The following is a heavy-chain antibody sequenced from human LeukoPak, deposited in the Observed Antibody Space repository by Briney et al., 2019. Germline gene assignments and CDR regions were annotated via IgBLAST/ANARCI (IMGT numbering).Heavy chain of an antibody. Sequence: ASVNVSCTASGYTFTTYGISWVRQAPGQGLEWMGWISAYNGNTNYAQNLQGRVTMTTDTSTSTAYMELRSLRSDDTAVYYCARDSLSSRYDFWSGYWVYWGQGTLVTVSS. D-gene: IGHD3-3*01. V-gene: IGHV1-18*01. CDR1: GYTFTTYG. J-gene: IGHJ4*02. CDR2: ISAYNGNT. CDR3: ARDSLSSRYDFWSGYWVY.